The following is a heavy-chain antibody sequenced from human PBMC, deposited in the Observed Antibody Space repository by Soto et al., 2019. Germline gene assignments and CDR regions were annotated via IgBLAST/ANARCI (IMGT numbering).Heavy chain of an antibody. CDR3: ARGDGWCDA. CDR2: ISGSGGGGNT. V-gene: IGHV3-23*01. J-gene: IGHJ5*02. Sequence: EVQLLESGGGLVQPGGSLRLSCVASGFSFSNYAISWVRQGPGKGLEWVSSISGSGGGGNTSYTDSARGRFTIPRASPKHALNLQVNSLRAEHRSVYYCARGDGWCDAWGQG. CDR1: GFSFSNYA.